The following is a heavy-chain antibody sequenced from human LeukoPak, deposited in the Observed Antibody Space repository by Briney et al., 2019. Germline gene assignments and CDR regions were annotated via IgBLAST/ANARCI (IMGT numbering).Heavy chain of an antibody. CDR2: ISAYNGNT. D-gene: IGHD3-16*01. CDR1: GYTFTSYG. Sequence: ASVKVSCKASGYTFTSYGISWVRQAPGQGLEWMGWISAYNGNTNYAQKLQGRVTMTTETSTSTAYMELRSLRSDDTAVYYCARDRTPYYDYAHGVFDPRGQGTLVTVSS. CDR3: ARDRTPYYDYAHGVFDP. V-gene: IGHV1-18*01. J-gene: IGHJ5*02.